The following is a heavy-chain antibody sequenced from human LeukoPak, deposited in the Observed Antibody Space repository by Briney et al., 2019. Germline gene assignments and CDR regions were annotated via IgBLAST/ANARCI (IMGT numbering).Heavy chain of an antibody. CDR1: GFTVSSNY. CDR3: ARALYSSSWEDY. CDR2: IYSGGST. J-gene: IGHJ4*02. D-gene: IGHD6-13*01. V-gene: IGHV3-53*01. Sequence: GGSLRLSCAASGFTVSSNYMSWVRQAPGKGLEWVSVIYSGGSTYYADSVKGRFTISRDNSKDTLYLQMNSLRAEDTAVYYCARALYSSSWEDYWGQGILVTVSS.